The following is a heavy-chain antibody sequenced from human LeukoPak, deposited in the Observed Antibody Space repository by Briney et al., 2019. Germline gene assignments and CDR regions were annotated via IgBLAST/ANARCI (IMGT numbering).Heavy chain of an antibody. CDR1: GLTFGNAW. J-gene: IGHJ3*02. Sequence: AGGSLRLSCAASGLTFGNAWMSWVRQAPGKGLEWVGRIKRKTDGGTTDYAAPVKGRFTISRDDSKNMLYLQMNSLKNEDTAVYYCTTDSVTARRDDAFDIWGQGTVTVSS. CDR3: TTDSVTARRDDAFDI. D-gene: IGHD2-21*02. CDR2: IKRKTDGGTT. V-gene: IGHV3-15*01.